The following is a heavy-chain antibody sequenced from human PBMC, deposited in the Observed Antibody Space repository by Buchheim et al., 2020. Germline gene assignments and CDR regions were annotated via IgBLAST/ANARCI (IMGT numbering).Heavy chain of an antibody. CDR3: ARDYGLGAVATILYYYYGMDV. D-gene: IGHD5-24*01. CDR1: ADTFTGDY. Sequence: QAQLVQSGAEVKKPGALVKVSCKASADTFTGDYIHWVRQTPGQVLEWMGRIEPNSGGTNFAQKFQGRVTMTWDTSINTASMELSRLKSDDTAVYYCARDYGLGAVATILYYYYGMDVWGQGTT. J-gene: IGHJ6*02. V-gene: IGHV1-2*06. CDR2: IEPNSGGT.